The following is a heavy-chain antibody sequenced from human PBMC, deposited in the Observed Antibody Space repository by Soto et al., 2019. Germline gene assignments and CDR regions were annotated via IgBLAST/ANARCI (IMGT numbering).Heavy chain of an antibody. V-gene: IGHV1-3*01. CDR2: INPDNGDT. CDR3: TRDPGRSWFDP. Sequence: ASVKVSCKASGYTFTTYTLQWLRQAPGQRLEWMGWINPDNGDTKYSQTFQGRVTITSDTSASTAYMELSSLRSEDTAVYFCTRDPGRSWFDPWGQGTLVTVSS. CDR1: GYTFTTYT. J-gene: IGHJ5*02. D-gene: IGHD3-10*01.